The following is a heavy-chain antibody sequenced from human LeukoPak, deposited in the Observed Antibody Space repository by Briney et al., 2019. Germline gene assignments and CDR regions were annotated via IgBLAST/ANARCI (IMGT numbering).Heavy chain of an antibody. D-gene: IGHD6-19*01. CDR2: IKQDGSEK. Sequence: PGGSLRLSCAASGFTFSSYWMSWVRQAPGKGLEWVANIKQDGSEKYYVDSVKGRFTISRDNAKNSLYLQMNSLRAEDTAVYYCASFGPGTVAEGFDYWGQGTLVTVSS. CDR1: GFTFSSYW. J-gene: IGHJ4*02. CDR3: ASFGPGTVAEGFDY. V-gene: IGHV3-7*01.